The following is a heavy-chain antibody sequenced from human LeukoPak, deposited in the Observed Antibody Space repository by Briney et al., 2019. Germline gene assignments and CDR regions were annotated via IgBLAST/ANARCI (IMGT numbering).Heavy chain of an antibody. J-gene: IGHJ4*02. CDR1: GFIFNNYG. Sequence: TGGYLRLSCAASGFIFNNYGLVWVRQAPGKGLEWVSAISNDGGGTTYADFVKGRFSVSRDNSKNTLFLQMNSLRAEDTALYYCAKGSSGYFFDLWGQGTLVTVSS. D-gene: IGHD3-22*01. V-gene: IGHV3-23*01. CDR3: AKGSSGYFFDL. CDR2: ISNDGGGT.